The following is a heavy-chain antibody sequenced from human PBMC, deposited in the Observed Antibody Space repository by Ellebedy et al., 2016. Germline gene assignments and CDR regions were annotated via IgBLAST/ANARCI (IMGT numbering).Heavy chain of an antibody. CDR1: GFTFRNAW. V-gene: IGHV3-15*01. CDR2: IKSKTDGGAA. CDR3: TTVYRYNYDSV. D-gene: IGHD5-18*01. Sequence: GESLKISCAASGFTFRNAWMNWVRQAPGKGLEWVGRIKSKTDGGAADYAAPVKGRFTISRDDSKNTLYLQMNSLKTEDTAVYFCTTVYRYNYDSVWGQGTLVTVSS. J-gene: IGHJ4*02.